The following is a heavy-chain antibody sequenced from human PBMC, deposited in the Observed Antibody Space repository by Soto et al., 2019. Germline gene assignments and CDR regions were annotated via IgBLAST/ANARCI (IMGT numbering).Heavy chain of an antibody. D-gene: IGHD2-15*01. CDR1: GFTFSSYG. V-gene: IGHV3-30*18. Sequence: QVQLMESGGGVVQPGRSLRLSCAASGFTFSSYGMHWVRQAPGKGLEWVAVISYDGSNKYYADSVKGRFTISRDNSKNTLYLQMNSLRAEDTAVYYCAKDTSGGSHYWGQGTLVTVSS. CDR3: AKDTSGGSHY. J-gene: IGHJ4*02. CDR2: ISYDGSNK.